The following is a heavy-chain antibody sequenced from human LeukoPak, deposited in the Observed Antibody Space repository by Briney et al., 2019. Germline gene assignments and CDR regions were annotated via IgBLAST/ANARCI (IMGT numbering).Heavy chain of an antibody. V-gene: IGHV3-74*01. J-gene: IGHJ4*02. Sequence: GGSLRLSCAASGFTFRSFWMPWVRQAPGKGLVWVSRINSDGSSTSYADSVKGRFTISRDNAKNTLYLQMNSLRAEDTAVYYCARDLYLSRYSGYDWGYFDYWGQGTLVTVSS. CDR3: ARDLYLSRYSGYDWGYFDY. CDR2: INSDGSST. CDR1: GFTFRSFW. D-gene: IGHD5-12*01.